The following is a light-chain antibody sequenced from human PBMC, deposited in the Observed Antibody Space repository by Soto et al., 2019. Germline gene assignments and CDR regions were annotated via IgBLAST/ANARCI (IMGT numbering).Light chain of an antibody. J-gene: IGLJ3*02. CDR2: DVT. CDR3: CSYTGTYTFGV. Sequence: QSALTQPRSVSGSPGQSVTISCTGTNSDVGGYNHVSWHQQHPDKAPKVLIHDVTKRPSGVPDRFSGSKSGNTASLTISGLQAEDEADYYCCSYTGTYTFGVFGGGTKLTVL. V-gene: IGLV2-11*01. CDR1: NSDVGGYNH.